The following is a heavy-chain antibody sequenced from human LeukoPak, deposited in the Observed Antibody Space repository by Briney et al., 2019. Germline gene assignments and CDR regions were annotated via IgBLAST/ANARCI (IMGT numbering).Heavy chain of an antibody. V-gene: IGHV4-4*07. D-gene: IGHD7-27*01. J-gene: IGHJ6*02. CDR3: ARNWGAAGWDNYNGMDV. Sequence: SETLSLTCTVSGGSISSYYWSWIRQPAGKGLEWIGRIYTSGSTNYNPSLKSRVTMSVDTSKNQFSLKLTPATAADTAVYYCARNWGAAGWDNYNGMDVWGQGTTVIVSS. CDR2: IYTSGST. CDR1: GGSISSYY.